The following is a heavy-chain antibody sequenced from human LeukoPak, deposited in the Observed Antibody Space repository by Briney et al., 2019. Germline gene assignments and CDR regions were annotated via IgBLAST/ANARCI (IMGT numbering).Heavy chain of an antibody. V-gene: IGHV1-18*01. CDR2: TSASNGNT. CDR3: AREDSGYENWFDP. J-gene: IGHJ5*02. D-gene: IGHD5-12*01. Sequence: ASVKVSCKASGYTFTTYGISWVRQAPGQGLEWMGWTSASNGNTDYAQKLQGRVTMTTDTSTSTAYMELRSLRSDDTAVYYCAREDSGYENWFDPWGQGTLVTVSS. CDR1: GYTFTTYG.